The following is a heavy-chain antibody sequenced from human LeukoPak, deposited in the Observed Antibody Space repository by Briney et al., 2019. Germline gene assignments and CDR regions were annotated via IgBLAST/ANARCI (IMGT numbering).Heavy chain of an antibody. J-gene: IGHJ4*02. D-gene: IGHD3-22*01. CDR1: GGSFSGYY. V-gene: IGHV4-34*01. Sequence: SETLSLTCAVYGGSFSGYYWSWIRQPPGKGLEWIGEINHSGSTNYNPSLKSRVTISVDTSKNQFSLKLSSVTAADTAVYYCASTTYYYDSSGYYPDYWGQGTLVTVSS. CDR3: ASTTYYYDSSGYYPDY. CDR2: INHSGST.